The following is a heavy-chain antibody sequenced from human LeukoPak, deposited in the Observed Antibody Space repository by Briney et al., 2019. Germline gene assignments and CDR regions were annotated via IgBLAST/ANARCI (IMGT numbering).Heavy chain of an antibody. CDR2: IYNSGIT. CDR1: GGSISSGNYY. J-gene: IGHJ5*02. CDR3: ARESQTVEMGTSIHGHWFDP. Sequence: PSQTLSLTCTVSGGSISSGNYYWSWIRQPAGKGLEYIGRIYNSGITNYNPSLKSRVTISVDTSKNQFSLKLNSVTAADTAVYHCARESQTVEMGTSIHGHWFDPWGQGTLVTVSS. D-gene: IGHD5-24*01. V-gene: IGHV4-61*02.